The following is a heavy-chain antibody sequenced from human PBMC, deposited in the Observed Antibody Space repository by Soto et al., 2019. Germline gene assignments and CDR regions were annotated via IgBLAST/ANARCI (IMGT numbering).Heavy chain of an antibody. CDR2: ISAYNDNT. D-gene: IGHD3-10*01. Sequence: ASVKVSCKPSGYTISSSAISWVRQAPGQGLEWMGWISAYNDNTNYAQKLQGRVTMTTDTSTSTAYMELRSLRSDDTAVYYCARDRGYYGSGSYVSYGMDVWGQGTTVTVSS. J-gene: IGHJ6*02. V-gene: IGHV1-18*01. CDR1: GYTISSSA. CDR3: ARDRGYYGSGSYVSYGMDV.